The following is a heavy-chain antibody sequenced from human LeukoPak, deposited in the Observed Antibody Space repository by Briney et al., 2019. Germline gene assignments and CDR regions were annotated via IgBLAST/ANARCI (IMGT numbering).Heavy chain of an antibody. J-gene: IGHJ4*02. D-gene: IGHD6-6*01. CDR2: INHSGST. CDR1: GGSFSGYY. V-gene: IGHV4-34*01. Sequence: PSETLSLTCAVYGGSFSGYYWSWIRQPPGKGLEWIGEINHSGSTNYNPSLKSRVTISVDTSKNQFSLKLSSVTAADTAVYYCARAALFDYWGQGTLVTVSS. CDR3: ARAALFDY.